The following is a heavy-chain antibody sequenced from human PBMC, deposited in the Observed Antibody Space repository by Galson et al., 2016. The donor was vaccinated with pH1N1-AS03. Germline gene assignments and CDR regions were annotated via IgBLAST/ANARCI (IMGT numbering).Heavy chain of an antibody. J-gene: IGHJ6*04. Sequence: SLRLSCAASGFTVSRNDMHWVRQATGKGLEWVSIITAAGPTHYADSVKGRFTISRDNVKNSLYLQMNNLRAEDTALYYCAVWGYISNAHGLDVWGKGTTVTVSS. V-gene: IGHV3-13*01. D-gene: IGHD5-18*01. CDR1: GFTVSRND. CDR2: ITAAGPT. CDR3: AVWGYISNAHGLDV.